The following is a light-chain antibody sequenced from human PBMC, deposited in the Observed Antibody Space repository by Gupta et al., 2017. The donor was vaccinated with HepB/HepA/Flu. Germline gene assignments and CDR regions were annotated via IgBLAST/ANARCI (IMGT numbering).Light chain of an antibody. CDR1: TGSVTSAFF. J-gene: IGLJ3*02. V-gene: IGLV7-43*01. CDR3: LLQSGTAWV. Sequence: QAVVTQEPSLTVSPGGTVTPTCPSSTGSVTSAFFPHWFQQKPGQAPRPLIYGITNKHSWTPARFSGSLVGGKAALTLSGVQPEDEGEYYCLLQSGTAWVFGGGTKLTVL. CDR2: GIT.